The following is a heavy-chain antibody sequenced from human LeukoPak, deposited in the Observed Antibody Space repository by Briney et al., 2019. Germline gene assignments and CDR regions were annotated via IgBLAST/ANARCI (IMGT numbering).Heavy chain of an antibody. CDR2: ISSSGTTM. CDR1: GFTFSSYE. Sequence: PGGSLRLSCAASGFTFSSYEMNWVRQAPGKGLEWVSYISSSGTTMYYADSVKGRFTISKDNARNSVFLQMNSLRTEDTATYYCVKGRGGYVKHKTFDYWGQGTLVTVSS. V-gene: IGHV3-48*03. CDR3: VKGRGGYVKHKTFDY. D-gene: IGHD5-12*01. J-gene: IGHJ4*02.